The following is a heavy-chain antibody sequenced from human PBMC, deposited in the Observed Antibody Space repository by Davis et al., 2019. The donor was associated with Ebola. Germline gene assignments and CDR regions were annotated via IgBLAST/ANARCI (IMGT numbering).Heavy chain of an antibody. J-gene: IGHJ4*02. CDR2: FDPEDGET. V-gene: IGHV1-24*01. D-gene: IGHD3-3*01. CDR3: ATGIYDFWSGYYTGYYFDY. Sequence: ASVKVSCKVSGYTLTELSMHWVRQAPGKGLEWMGGFDPEDGETIYAQKFQCRVTMTEDTSTDTAYMELSSLRSEDTAVYYCATGIYDFWSGYYTGYYFDYWGQGTLVTVSS. CDR1: GYTLTELS.